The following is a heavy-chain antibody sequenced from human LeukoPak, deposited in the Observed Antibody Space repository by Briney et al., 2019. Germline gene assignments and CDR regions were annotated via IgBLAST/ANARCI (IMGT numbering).Heavy chain of an antibody. Sequence: SGPTLVNPTQTLTLTCTFSGFSLSTSGVGVGWIRQPPGKALEWLALIYWNDDKRYSPSLKSRLTITKDTSKNQVVLTMTNMDPVDTATCYCAHFNYDFWSGYSWFDPWGQGTLVTVSS. CDR1: GFSLSTSGVG. CDR3: AHFNYDFWSGYSWFDP. CDR2: IYWNDDK. V-gene: IGHV2-5*01. J-gene: IGHJ5*02. D-gene: IGHD3-3*01.